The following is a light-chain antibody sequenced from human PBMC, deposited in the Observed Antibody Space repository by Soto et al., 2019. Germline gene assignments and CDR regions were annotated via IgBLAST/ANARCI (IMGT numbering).Light chain of an antibody. V-gene: IGKV1-6*01. CDR1: QVIGND. Sequence: IEMTQSPASVSASVGDLVTISCRASQVIGNDLAWYQQKPGKAPRLLIFAASNLQSGFPSRFSGSGSGTDFTLTISRLQPEDFATYYCLQYYNWPWTFGQGTKVDIK. CDR3: LQYYNWPWT. CDR2: AAS. J-gene: IGKJ1*01.